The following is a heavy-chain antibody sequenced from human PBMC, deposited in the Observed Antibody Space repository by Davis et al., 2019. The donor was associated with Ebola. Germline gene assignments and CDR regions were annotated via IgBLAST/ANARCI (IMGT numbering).Heavy chain of an antibody. V-gene: IGHV4-39*07. D-gene: IGHD5-18*01. Sequence: SETLSLTCTVSGGSISSSSYYWGWIRQPPGKGLEWIGSIYYSGSTYYNPSLKSRVTISVDTSKNQFSLKLSSVTAADTAVYYCARDAGYSYGFDYWGQGTLVTVSS. J-gene: IGHJ4*02. CDR1: GGSISSSSYY. CDR3: ARDAGYSYGFDY. CDR2: IYYSGST.